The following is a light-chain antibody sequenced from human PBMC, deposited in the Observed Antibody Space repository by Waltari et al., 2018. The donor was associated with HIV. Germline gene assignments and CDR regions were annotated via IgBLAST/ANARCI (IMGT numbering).Light chain of an antibody. CDR2: YDT. CDR1: NIGSKS. V-gene: IGLV3-21*02. Sequence: SYVLTQPPSVSVAPGQTARISCEGDNIGSKSVHWYQQNPGQAPVLVVYYDTDRPSGIPERFSGSNSGNTATLIISGVEAGDEADYYCHVWDSFSDHRVFGGGTELTVL. J-gene: IGLJ2*01. CDR3: HVWDSFSDHRV.